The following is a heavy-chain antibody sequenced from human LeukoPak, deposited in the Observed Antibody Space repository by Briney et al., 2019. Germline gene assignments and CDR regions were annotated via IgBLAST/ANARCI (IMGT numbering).Heavy chain of an antibody. D-gene: IGHD6-6*01. CDR1: DFTINDAW. CDR2: IKSKTDGGTT. J-gene: IGHJ4*02. Sequence: PGGSLRLSCAASDFTINDAWMSWVRQAPGKGPEGVGRIKSKTDGGTTEYAAPVKGRFTISRDDSKNTLYLQMNSLKTEDTAMYYCSSWGSTPGVSSDDYWGQGTLVTVSS. CDR3: SSWGSTPGVSSDDY. V-gene: IGHV3-15*01.